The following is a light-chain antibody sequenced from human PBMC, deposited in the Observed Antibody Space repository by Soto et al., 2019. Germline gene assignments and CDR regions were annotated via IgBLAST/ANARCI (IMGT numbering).Light chain of an antibody. CDR1: SSNIGNNY. V-gene: IGLV1-51*02. J-gene: IGLJ2*01. CDR3: GTWDSSLSADVV. Sequence: QPVLTQPPSVSAAPGQKVTISCSGSSSNIGNNYVSWYQQLPGTAPKLLIYENNKRPSGIPDRFSGSKSGTSATLGITGLQTGDEADYYCGTWDSSLSADVVFGGGTKVTVL. CDR2: ENN.